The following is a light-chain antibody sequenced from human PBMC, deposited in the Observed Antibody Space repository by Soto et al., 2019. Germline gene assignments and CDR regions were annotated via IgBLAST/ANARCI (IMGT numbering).Light chain of an antibody. Sequence: NIMLTQPHSVSESPGKTVTISCTRNSGSIAGTDVQWYQQRPGSAPTPVIYENNQRPSGVPDRFSGSIDSSSNSASLRISGLKTEDEADYYCQSFDTSNPVFGGGTKLTVL. CDR1: SGSIAGTD. V-gene: IGLV6-57*04. CDR3: QSFDTSNPV. CDR2: ENN. J-gene: IGLJ3*02.